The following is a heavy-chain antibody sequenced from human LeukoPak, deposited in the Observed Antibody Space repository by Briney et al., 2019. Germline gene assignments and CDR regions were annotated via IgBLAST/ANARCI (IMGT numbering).Heavy chain of an antibody. V-gene: IGHV3-23*01. Sequence: GGSLRLSCAASGFTFSSQATTWVRQAPGKGLEWVSAISGRDGSTYYADSVKGRFTISRDNSKNTLYLQMNSLRAEDTALYYCAKGSRGNYDYWGQGTLVTVSS. J-gene: IGHJ4*02. CDR1: GFTFSSQA. D-gene: IGHD1-7*01. CDR2: ISGRDGST. CDR3: AKGSRGNYDY.